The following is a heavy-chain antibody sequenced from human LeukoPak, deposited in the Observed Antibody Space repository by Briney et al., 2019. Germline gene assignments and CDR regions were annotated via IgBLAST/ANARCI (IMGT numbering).Heavy chain of an antibody. CDR2: ISSSGSSI. CDR3: AREWRGLLDY. V-gene: IGHV3-48*03. Sequence: GGSLRLSCAASGFTFSSYEMNWVRQAPGKGLEWVSYISSSGSSIYYADSVKGRFTISRDNSKNTLYLQMNSLRAEDTAVYYCAREWRGLLDYWGQGTLVTVSS. D-gene: IGHD1-26*01. J-gene: IGHJ4*02. CDR1: GFTFSSYE.